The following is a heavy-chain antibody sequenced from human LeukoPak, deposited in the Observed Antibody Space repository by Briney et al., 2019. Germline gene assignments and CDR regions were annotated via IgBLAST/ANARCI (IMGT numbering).Heavy chain of an antibody. V-gene: IGHV4-38-2*01. CDR3: ARHSLDRITIFGVVIGLDRFDP. CDR2: IYHSGST. CDR1: GYSISSGYY. Sequence: PSETLSLTCAVSGYSISSGYYWGWIRQPPGKRLEWIGSIYHSGSTYYNPSLKNRGTISGDTSKNQFSLTLSSVTAADKAVYYCARHSLDRITIFGVVIGLDRFDPWGQGTLVTVSS. J-gene: IGHJ5*02. D-gene: IGHD3-3*01.